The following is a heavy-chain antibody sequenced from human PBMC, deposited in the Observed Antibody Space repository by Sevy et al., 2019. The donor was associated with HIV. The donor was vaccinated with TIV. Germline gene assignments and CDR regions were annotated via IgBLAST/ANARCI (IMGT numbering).Heavy chain of an antibody. CDR2: IYTTGST. J-gene: IGHJ6*02. Sequence: SETLSLTCTVSGDSISSYYWSWIRQPAGKGLEWIGRIYTTGSTNYNPSLNSRVTMSVDTSKNQFSLKLTSVTAADTAVYYCARGHGDYCSAVSCYPDNGMDVWGQGTTVTVSS. CDR1: GDSISSYY. V-gene: IGHV4-4*07. CDR3: ARGHGDYCSAVSCYPDNGMDV. D-gene: IGHD2-15*01.